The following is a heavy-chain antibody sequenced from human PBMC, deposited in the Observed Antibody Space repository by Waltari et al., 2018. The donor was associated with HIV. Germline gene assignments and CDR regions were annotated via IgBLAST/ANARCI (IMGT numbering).Heavy chain of an antibody. V-gene: IGHV3-7*01. D-gene: IGHD3-3*01. Sequence: DVQLVESGGGMAQPGESLTLSCVASGFTFNKFWMNWVRQAPGKGLEWVANIKEDGGDRYYVDSVRGRFNISRDNAKNLLYLQMNSLRVEDSAVYYCARAGTYYSFWSGWTDYYGMDIWGQGTTVIVSS. J-gene: IGHJ6*02. CDR3: ARAGTYYSFWSGWTDYYGMDI. CDR2: IKEDGGDR. CDR1: GFTFNKFW.